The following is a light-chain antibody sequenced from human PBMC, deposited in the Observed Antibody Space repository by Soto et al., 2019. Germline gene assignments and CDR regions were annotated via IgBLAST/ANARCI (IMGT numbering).Light chain of an antibody. J-gene: IGKJ1*01. V-gene: IGKV1-5*03. CDR3: QHYNSHSEA. Sequence: DIHMTQSPSTLSGSVGDRVTITCRASQTISSWLAWDQQKPGKAPKLLIYKASTLKSGVPSRFSGSGSGTEFTLTISSLQPDDFATYYCQHYNSHSEAFGQGTKVELK. CDR2: KAS. CDR1: QTISSW.